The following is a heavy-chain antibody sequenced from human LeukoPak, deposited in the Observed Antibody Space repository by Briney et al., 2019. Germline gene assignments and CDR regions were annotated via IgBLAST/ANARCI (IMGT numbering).Heavy chain of an antibody. CDR2: IIPIFGTA. V-gene: IGHV1-69*05. Sequence: SVKVSCKASGGTFSSYAISWVRQAPGQGLEWMGGIIPIFGTANYAQKFQGRVTITTDESTSTAYMEPSSLRSEDTAVYYCARDRGGEGIVGILDYWGQGTLVTVSS. CDR3: ARDRGGEGIVGILDY. CDR1: GGTFSSYA. J-gene: IGHJ4*02. D-gene: IGHD1-26*01.